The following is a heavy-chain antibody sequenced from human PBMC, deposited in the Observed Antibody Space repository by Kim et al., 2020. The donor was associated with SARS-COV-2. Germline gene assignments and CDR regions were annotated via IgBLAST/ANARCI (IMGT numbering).Heavy chain of an antibody. J-gene: IGHJ5*02. CDR3: ARELAYYYGSGSYFWFDP. Sequence: ASVKVSCKASGYTFTSYGISWVRQAPGQGLEWMGWISAYNGNTNYAQKLQGRVTMTTDTSTSTAYMELRSLRSDDTAVYYCARELAYYYGSGSYFWFDPWGQGTLVTVSS. V-gene: IGHV1-18*01. D-gene: IGHD3-10*01. CDR1: GYTFTSYG. CDR2: ISAYNGNT.